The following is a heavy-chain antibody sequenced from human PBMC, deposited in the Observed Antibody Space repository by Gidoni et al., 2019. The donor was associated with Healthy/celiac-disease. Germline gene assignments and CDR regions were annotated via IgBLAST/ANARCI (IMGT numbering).Heavy chain of an antibody. CDR1: GYTFTSYG. CDR2: ISAYNGKT. D-gene: IGHD6-13*01. Sequence: QVQLAQSGAEVTKPGASVNVSCQAPGYTFTSYGISWPRQAPGQGLEWMGLISAYNGKTNYAQKLQGRVTMTTDASTRTAYMELRSLRSDDTAVDYCAGDVSIAAADNASFDYWGQGTLVTVSS. CDR3: AGDVSIAAADNASFDY. V-gene: IGHV1-18*01. J-gene: IGHJ4*02.